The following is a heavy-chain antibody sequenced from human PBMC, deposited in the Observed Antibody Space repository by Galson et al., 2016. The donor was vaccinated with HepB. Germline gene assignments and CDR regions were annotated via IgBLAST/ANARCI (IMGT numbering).Heavy chain of an antibody. Sequence: SLRLSCAASGFIFTNYGMHWVRQAPGKGLEWVAVLSYDGFNKYYADSVKGRFTISRDSPKNTLFLQVNSLRPEDTAVYYCAKASTRYGDYHGSFDYWGQGTLVTVSS. CDR2: LSYDGFNK. D-gene: IGHD4-17*01. V-gene: IGHV3-30*18. CDR3: AKASTRYGDYHGSFDY. J-gene: IGHJ4*02. CDR1: GFIFTNYG.